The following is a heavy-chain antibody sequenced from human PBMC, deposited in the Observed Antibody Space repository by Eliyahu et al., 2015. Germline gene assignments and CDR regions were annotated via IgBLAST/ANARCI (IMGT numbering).Heavy chain of an antibody. CDR1: GFTXSTYN. CDR2: ISTGSDTI. CDR3: AGTCSSTSCYGNDY. Sequence: EXQLVESGGGLVQPGGSLRLXCVXSGFTXSTYNMNWVRQAPGKGLEWLSYISTGSDTIYYADSVEGRFTISRDNAKNSLFLQMDNLRAEDTAVYYCAGTCSSTSCYGNDYWGQGTLVTVSA. J-gene: IGHJ4*02. V-gene: IGHV3-48*04. D-gene: IGHD2-2*01.